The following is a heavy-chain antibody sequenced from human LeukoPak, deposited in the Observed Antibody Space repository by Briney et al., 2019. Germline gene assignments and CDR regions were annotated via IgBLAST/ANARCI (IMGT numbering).Heavy chain of an antibody. CDR2: IGSSGGST. Sequence: GGSLRLSCAASGLTFNNYAMTWVRQAPGKGLEWVSSIGSSGGSTFYADSVKGRFTISRDNSKNTLYLQMNSLRAEDTAVYYCAKDGYGSGVYYYYGMDVWGQGTTVTVSS. CDR1: GLTFNNYA. J-gene: IGHJ6*02. D-gene: IGHD3-10*01. V-gene: IGHV3-23*01. CDR3: AKDGYGSGVYYYYGMDV.